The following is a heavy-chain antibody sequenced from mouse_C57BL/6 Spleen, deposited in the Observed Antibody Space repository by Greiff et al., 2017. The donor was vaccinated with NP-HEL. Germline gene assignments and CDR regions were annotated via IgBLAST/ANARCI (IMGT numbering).Heavy chain of an antibody. Sequence: EVQLQQSGPELVKPGASVKISCKASGYSFTGYYMNWVKQSPEKSLEWIGEINPSTGGTTYNQKFKAKATLTVDKSSSTAYMQLKSLTSEDSAVYYCARDRIYQKDAMDYWGQGTSVTVSS. D-gene: IGHD1-1*01. V-gene: IGHV1-42*01. CDR1: GYSFTGYY. J-gene: IGHJ4*01. CDR2: INPSTGGT. CDR3: ARDRIYQKDAMDY.